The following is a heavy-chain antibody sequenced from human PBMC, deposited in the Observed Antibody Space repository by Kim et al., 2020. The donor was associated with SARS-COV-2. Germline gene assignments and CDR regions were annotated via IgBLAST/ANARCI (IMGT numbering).Heavy chain of an antibody. CDR1: GGSLSSSSYY. CDR3: ARHQRYSSSWYVAFYYYDMDV. Sequence: SETLSLTCTVSGGSLSSSSYYWGWIRQPPGKGLEWIGTAYYIGNTYYNPSLKSRVTISVDTSKNQFSLKLGSVTAADTAVYYCARHQRYSSSWYVAFYYYDMDVWGKGTTVTVSS. D-gene: IGHD6-13*01. V-gene: IGHV4-39*01. J-gene: IGHJ6*03. CDR2: AYYIGNT.